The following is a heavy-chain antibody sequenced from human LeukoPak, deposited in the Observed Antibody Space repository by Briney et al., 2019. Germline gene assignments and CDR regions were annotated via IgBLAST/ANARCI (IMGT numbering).Heavy chain of an antibody. Sequence: ASVKVSCKASGYTFTSYGISWVRQAPGQGLEWMGWISAYNGNTNYAQKLQGRVTMTTDTSTSTAYMELRSLRSDDTAVYYCARVRYSGSYQGVLDYWGQGTLVTVSS. V-gene: IGHV1-18*01. J-gene: IGHJ4*02. CDR1: GYTFTSYG. CDR2: ISAYNGNT. CDR3: ARVRYSGSYQGVLDY. D-gene: IGHD1-26*01.